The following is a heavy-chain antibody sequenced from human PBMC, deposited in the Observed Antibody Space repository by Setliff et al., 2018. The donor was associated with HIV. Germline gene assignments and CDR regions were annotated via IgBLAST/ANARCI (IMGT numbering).Heavy chain of an antibody. D-gene: IGHD3-10*01. J-gene: IGHJ4*02. V-gene: IGHV4-38-2*01. CDR1: GYSISSGYY. CDR2: IYHSGSS. Sequence: LTCAVSGYSISSGYYWGWIRQPPGKGLEWIGAIYHSGSSYYSPSLKRRVTISVDTSKNQFSLELSSVTAADTAVYYCASGYGSGSYPGDWGQGTLVTVSS. CDR3: ASGYGSGSYPGD.